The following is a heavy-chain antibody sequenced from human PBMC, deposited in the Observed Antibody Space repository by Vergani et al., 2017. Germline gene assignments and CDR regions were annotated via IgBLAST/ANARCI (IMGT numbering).Heavy chain of an antibody. D-gene: IGHD6-19*01. Sequence: QLVESGGGWVQPGGSLRLSCVVSGFDFSSYIMNWVRQAPGKGLEWVSFVSTGTKSQSYAESVKGRFTISRDSAKNSLYLQMDSLRAEDTAVYYCAPAVAGNAPFDPWGQGTLVTVSS. CDR3: APAVAGNAPFDP. CDR2: VSTGTKSQ. J-gene: IGHJ5*02. CDR1: GFDFSSYI. V-gene: IGHV3-48*01.